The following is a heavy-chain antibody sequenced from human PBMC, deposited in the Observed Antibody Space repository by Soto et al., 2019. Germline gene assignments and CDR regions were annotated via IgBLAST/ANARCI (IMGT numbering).Heavy chain of an antibody. CDR2: INPSGGST. J-gene: IGHJ6*02. V-gene: IGHV1-46*01. Sequence: ASVKVACKASGYTFTSYYMHWVRQAPGQGLEWMGIINPSGGSTSYAQKFQGRVTMTRDTSTSTVYMELSSLRSEDTAVYYCARDRTYDIWTGLLGNYYGMDVWGQGTTVTV. CDR1: GYTFTSYY. CDR3: ARDRTYDIWTGLLGNYYGMDV. D-gene: IGHD3-9*01.